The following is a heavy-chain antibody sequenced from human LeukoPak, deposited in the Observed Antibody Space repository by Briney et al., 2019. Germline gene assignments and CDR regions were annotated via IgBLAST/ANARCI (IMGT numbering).Heavy chain of an antibody. J-gene: IGHJ1*01. CDR3: ARDGSTSLLFQH. CDR1: GGTCSSYA. V-gene: IGHV1-69*13. Sequence: SVKVSCRASGGTCSSYAISWVRQAPGQGLEWMGGIIPIFGTANYAQKFQGRVTITADESTSTAYMELSSLRSEDTAVYYCARDGSTSLLFQHWGQGTLVTVSS. D-gene: IGHD2-2*01. CDR2: IIPIFGTA.